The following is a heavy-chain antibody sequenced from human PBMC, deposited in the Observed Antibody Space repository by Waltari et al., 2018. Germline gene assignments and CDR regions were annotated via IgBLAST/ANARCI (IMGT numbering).Heavy chain of an antibody. CDR1: GCNFSSYA. CDR2: IIPIFGTA. J-gene: IGHJ4*02. V-gene: IGHV1-69*08. CDR3: ATYDYGDSH. D-gene: IGHD4-17*01. Sequence: QVQLVQSGAEVQKPGSSVKVSCKASGCNFSSYAISWVRQAPGQGLERMGRIIPIFGTANYAQKFQGRVTITADKSTSTAYMELSSLRSEDTAVYYCATYDYGDSHWGQGTLVTVSS.